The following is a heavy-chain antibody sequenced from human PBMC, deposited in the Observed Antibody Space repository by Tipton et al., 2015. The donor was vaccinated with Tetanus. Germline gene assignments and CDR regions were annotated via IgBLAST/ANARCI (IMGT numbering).Heavy chain of an antibody. Sequence: SLRLSCAASGFTFRSYAMHWVRQAPGKGLEWVAVISYDGNNKYYADSVKGRFTISRDNSKNTLYLQMNSLRAEDTAVYYCARHGGRDGYNFNYYYGMDVWGQGTTVTVSS. CDR1: GFTFRSYA. J-gene: IGHJ6*02. CDR2: ISYDGNNK. V-gene: IGHV3-30*14. D-gene: IGHD5-24*01. CDR3: ARHGGRDGYNFNYYYGMDV.